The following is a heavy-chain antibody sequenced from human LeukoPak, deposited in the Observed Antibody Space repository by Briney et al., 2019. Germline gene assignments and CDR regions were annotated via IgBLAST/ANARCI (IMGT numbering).Heavy chain of an antibody. J-gene: IGHJ3*02. CDR3: ARDRSEQWQAPANAFDI. CDR1: GYTFTSYG. Sequence: ASVKVSCKASGYTFTSYGISWVRQAPGQGLEWMGWISAYNGNTNYAQKLQGRVTMTTDTSTSTAYMELRSLRSDDTAVYYCARDRSEQWQAPANAFDIWSQGTMVTVSS. D-gene: IGHD6-19*01. V-gene: IGHV1-18*01. CDR2: ISAYNGNT.